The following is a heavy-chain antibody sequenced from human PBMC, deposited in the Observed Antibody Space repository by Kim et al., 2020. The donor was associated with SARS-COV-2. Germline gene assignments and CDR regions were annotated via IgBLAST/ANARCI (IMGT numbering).Heavy chain of an antibody. Sequence: GGSLRLSCAASGFTFDDYAMHWVRQAPGKGLEWVSGISWNSGSIGYADSVKGRFTISRENAKNSLYLQMNSLRAEDTALYYCAKASYDSSGYYQSGFDYWGQGTLVTVSS. V-gene: IGHV3-9*01. D-gene: IGHD3-22*01. CDR1: GFTFDDYA. J-gene: IGHJ4*02. CDR3: AKASYDSSGYYQSGFDY. CDR2: ISWNSGSI.